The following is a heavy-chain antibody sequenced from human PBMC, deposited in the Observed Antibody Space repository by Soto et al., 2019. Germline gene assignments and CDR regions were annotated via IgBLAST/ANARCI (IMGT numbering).Heavy chain of an antibody. Sequence: QVQLVESGGGVVQPGRSLRLSCAASGFTFSSYGMHWVRQAPGKGLEWVAVIWYGGSNKYYADSVKGRFTISRDNSKNTLYMQMNSLRAEDTAVYYCAREARITIFGLVQPRGLDYWGQGTLVTVSS. CDR1: GFTFSSYG. D-gene: IGHD3-3*01. V-gene: IGHV3-33*01. CDR2: IWYGGSNK. J-gene: IGHJ4*02. CDR3: AREARITIFGLVQPRGLDY.